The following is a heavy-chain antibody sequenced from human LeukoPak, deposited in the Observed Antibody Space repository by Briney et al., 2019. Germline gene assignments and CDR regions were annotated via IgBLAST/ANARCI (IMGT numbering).Heavy chain of an antibody. CDR3: ARYLQLWYYYMDV. J-gene: IGHJ6*03. Sequence: SETLSLPCTVSGGSISSSSYYWSWIRQPPGKGLEWNGEINHSGSTNYNPSLKSRVTISVDTSKNQFSLKLSSVTAADTAVYYCARYLQLWYYYMDVWGKGTTVTVSS. V-gene: IGHV4-39*07. CDR1: GGSISSSSYY. CDR2: INHSGST. D-gene: IGHD5-18*01.